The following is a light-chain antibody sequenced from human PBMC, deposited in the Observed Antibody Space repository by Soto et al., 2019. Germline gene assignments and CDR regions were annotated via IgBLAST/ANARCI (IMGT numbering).Light chain of an antibody. Sequence: DIQMTQSPSSLSASVGDRVTITCRASQDIINFLAWFQQKPGKAPKSLIYDASSLHSGVPSKFSGSGSGTDFTLTISSLQPEEIATYYCQQYNSYPLTFGGGTKVEIK. CDR3: QQYNSYPLT. CDR2: DAS. CDR1: QDIINF. J-gene: IGKJ4*01. V-gene: IGKV1-16*02.